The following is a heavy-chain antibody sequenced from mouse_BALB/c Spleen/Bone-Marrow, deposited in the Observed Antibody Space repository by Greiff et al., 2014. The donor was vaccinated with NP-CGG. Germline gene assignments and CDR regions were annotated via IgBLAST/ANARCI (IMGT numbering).Heavy chain of an antibody. J-gene: IGHJ4*01. CDR1: GFSLTGYG. Sequence: VKVVESGPGLVAPSQSLSITCTVSGFSLTGYGVNWVRQPPGKGLEWLGMIWGDGSTDYNSALKSRLSISKDNSKSQVFLKTNSLQTDDTARYYCARGEDYDDYYAMDYWGQGTSVTVSS. D-gene: IGHD2-4*01. CDR2: IWGDGST. CDR3: ARGEDYDDYYAMDY. V-gene: IGHV2-6-7*01.